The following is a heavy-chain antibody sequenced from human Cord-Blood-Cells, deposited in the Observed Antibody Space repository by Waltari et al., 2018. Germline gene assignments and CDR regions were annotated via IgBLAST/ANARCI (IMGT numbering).Heavy chain of an antibody. CDR2: IYYSGST. Sequence: QVQLQESGPGLVKPSQTLSLTCTVSGGSISSGGYYWSWIRQPPGKGLEWIGYIYYSGSTYYNPSLNRRVTISVDTSKNQFSLKLSSVTAADTAVYYCASGSKYYDFWSGYYTEYFQHWGQGTLVTVSS. D-gene: IGHD3-3*01. V-gene: IGHV4-31*03. CDR1: GGSISSGGYY. J-gene: IGHJ1*01. CDR3: ASGSKYYDFWSGYYTEYFQH.